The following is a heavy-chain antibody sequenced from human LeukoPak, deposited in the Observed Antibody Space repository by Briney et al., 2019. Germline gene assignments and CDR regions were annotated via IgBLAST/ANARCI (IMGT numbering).Heavy chain of an antibody. CDR2: INHSGST. CDR3: ARDSSGYYVIRDAFDI. V-gene: IGHV4-34*01. D-gene: IGHD3-22*01. J-gene: IGHJ3*02. Sequence: SETLSLTCAVYGGSFSGYYWSWIRQPPGKGLEWIGEINHSGSTNYNPSLKSRVTISVDTSKNQFSLKLSSVTAADTAVYYCARDSSGYYVIRDAFDIWGQGTMVTVSS. CDR1: GGSFSGYY.